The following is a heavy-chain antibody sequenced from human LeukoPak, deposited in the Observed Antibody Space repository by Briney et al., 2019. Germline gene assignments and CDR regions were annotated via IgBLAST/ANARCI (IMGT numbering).Heavy chain of an antibody. J-gene: IGHJ4*02. CDR1: GFSVSSYS. CDR2: INSGGSST. CDR3: AKPVSSSSELDY. Sequence: GGSLRLFCAASGFSVSSYSMHWVRQPPGKGLVWVSRINSGGSSTYYADSVKGRFTISRDNAKNTLYLQMNSLRADDTAVYYCAKPVSSSSELDYWGQGILVTVSS. V-gene: IGHV3-74*01. D-gene: IGHD6-6*01.